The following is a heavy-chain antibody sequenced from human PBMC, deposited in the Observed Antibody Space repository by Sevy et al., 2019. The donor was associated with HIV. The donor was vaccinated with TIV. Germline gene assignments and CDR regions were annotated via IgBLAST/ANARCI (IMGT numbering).Heavy chain of an antibody. D-gene: IGHD3-22*01. V-gene: IGHV3-15*07. CDR1: GFTFSNAW. CDR3: TTGHAHYYDSSGYYPFDY. Sequence: GGSLRLSCAASGFTFSNAWMNWVRQAPGKGLEWVGRIKSKTDGGTTDYAAPEKGRFTISRDDSKNTLYLQMNSLKTEDTAVHYCTTGHAHYYDSSGYYPFDYWGQGTLVTVSS. CDR2: IKSKTDGGTT. J-gene: IGHJ4*02.